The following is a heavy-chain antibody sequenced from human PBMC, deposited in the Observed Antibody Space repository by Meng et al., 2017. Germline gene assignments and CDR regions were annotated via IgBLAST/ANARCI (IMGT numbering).Heavy chain of an antibody. D-gene: IGHD3-22*01. V-gene: IGHV3-30*01. CDR3: ARGSYYDSSGYYSVNY. J-gene: IGHJ4*02. Sequence: VEVGESGGGGVQPGRSLRLSCAASGFTFSSYAMHWVRQAPGKGLEWVAVISYDGSNKYYADSVKGRFTISRDNSKNTLYLQMNSLRAEDTAVYYCARGSYYDSSGYYSVNYWGQGTLVTVSS. CDR1: GFTFSSYA. CDR2: ISYDGSNK.